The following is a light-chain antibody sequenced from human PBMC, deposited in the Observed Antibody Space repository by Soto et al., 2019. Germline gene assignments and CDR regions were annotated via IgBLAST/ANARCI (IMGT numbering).Light chain of an antibody. J-gene: IGKJ1*01. Sequence: EIVMTQSPATLSVSPGGRVTLSCRASQSVSSNLAWYQQKPGQAPRLLIYGASTRATGIPARFSGSGSGTDFTLTISSLEPEDFAVYYCQQRSNWTFGQGTKVDIK. CDR2: GAS. CDR3: QQRSNWT. CDR1: QSVSSN. V-gene: IGKV3-15*01.